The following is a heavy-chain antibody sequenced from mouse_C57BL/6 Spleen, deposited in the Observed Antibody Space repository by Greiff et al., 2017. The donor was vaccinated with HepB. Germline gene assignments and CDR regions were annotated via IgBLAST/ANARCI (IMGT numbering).Heavy chain of an antibody. Sequence: QQSCKASGYTFTSYWMHWVKQRPGRGLEWIGRIDPNSGGTKYNEKFKSKATLTVDKPSSTAYMQLSSLTSEDSAVYYCAREAYYSNSYAMDYWGQGTSVTVSS. V-gene: IGHV1-72*01. CDR1: GYTFTSYW. D-gene: IGHD2-5*01. J-gene: IGHJ4*01. CDR3: AREAYYSNSYAMDY. CDR2: IDPNSGGT.